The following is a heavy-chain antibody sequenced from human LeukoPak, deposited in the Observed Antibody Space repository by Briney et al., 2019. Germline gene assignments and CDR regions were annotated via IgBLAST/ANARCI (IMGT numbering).Heavy chain of an antibody. J-gene: IGHJ4*02. CDR2: INAGNGNT. CDR3: ARDRAVAGSSPLGY. Sequence: GASVKVSCKASGYTFTSYAMHWVRQAPGQRLEWMGWINAGNGNTKYSQKFQGRVTITRDTSASTAYMELSSLRSEDTAVYYCARDRAVAGSSPLGYWGQGTLVTVSS. V-gene: IGHV1-3*01. CDR1: GYTFTSYA. D-gene: IGHD6-19*01.